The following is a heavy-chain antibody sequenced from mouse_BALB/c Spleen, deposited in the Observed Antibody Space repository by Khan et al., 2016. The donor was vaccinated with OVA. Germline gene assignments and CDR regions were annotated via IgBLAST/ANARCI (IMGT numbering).Heavy chain of an antibody. CDR1: GFNIKDTY. CDR3: ARDYWDVFAY. V-gene: IGHV14-3*02. J-gene: IGHJ3*01. CDR2: IDPANGNT. D-gene: IGHD4-1*01. Sequence: VQLKESGAELVKPGASVKLSCTASGFNIKDTYMHWVKQRPEQGPEWIGRIDPANGNTKYDPKFQGKATITADTSSNTAYLQLSSLTSEDTAVYYCARDYWDVFAYWGQGTLVTVSA.